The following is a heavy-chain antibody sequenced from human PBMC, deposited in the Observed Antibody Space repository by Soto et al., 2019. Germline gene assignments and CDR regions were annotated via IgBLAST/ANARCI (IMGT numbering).Heavy chain of an antibody. D-gene: IGHD2-8*01. J-gene: IGHJ3*02. V-gene: IGHV3-7*01. CDR3: VREGYGDGYNGGFDI. CDR2: INQDGSET. Sequence: GGSLRLSCAADGFTFSSFWMTWVRQAPGRGLEWVANINQDGSETYSVGSVKGRFTFSRDNAKNSLFLQMNSLRAEDTAGYYCVREGYGDGYNGGFDIWGQATTVPVS. CDR1: GFTFSSFW.